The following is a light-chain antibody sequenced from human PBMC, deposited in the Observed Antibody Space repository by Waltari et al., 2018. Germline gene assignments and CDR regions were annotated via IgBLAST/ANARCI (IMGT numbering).Light chain of an antibody. CDR3: ASWDDGLNGWV. CDR1: SSNIGNNP. J-gene: IGLJ3*02. V-gene: IGLV1-44*01. Sequence: QSVLTQAPSASGTPGQRVIISCSGSSSNIGNNPVNWYQQVPGTAPKLRIFDKNERPSGVPDRLSGSKSGTSASLAISGLQSEDEADYYCASWDDGLNGWVFGGGTRLTVL. CDR2: DKN.